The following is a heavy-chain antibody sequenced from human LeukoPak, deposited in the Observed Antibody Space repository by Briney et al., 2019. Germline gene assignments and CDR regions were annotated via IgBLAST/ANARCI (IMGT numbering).Heavy chain of an antibody. CDR3: ARDKAGDHDY. V-gene: IGHV3-33*01. J-gene: IGHJ4*02. Sequence: GGSLRLSCAASGFTFSSYGMHWVRQAPGKGLEWVAVIWYDGSNKYYADSVKGRFTISRDNSKNTLDLQMTSLRDEDTAVYYCARDKAGDHDYWGRGTLVTVSS. CDR2: IWYDGSNK. CDR1: GFTFSSYG. D-gene: IGHD7-27*01.